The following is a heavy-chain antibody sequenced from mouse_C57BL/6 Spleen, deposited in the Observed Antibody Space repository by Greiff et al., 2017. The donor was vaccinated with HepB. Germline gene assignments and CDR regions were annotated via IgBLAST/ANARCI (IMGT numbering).Heavy chain of an antibody. CDR3: ARSTTVVYFDY. D-gene: IGHD1-1*01. CDR2: INPNNGGT. Sequence: EVKLMESGPELVKPGASVKMSCKASGYTFTDYNMHWVKQSHGKSLEWIGYINPNNGGTSYNQKFKGKATLTVNKSSSTAYMELRSLTSEDSAVYYCARSTTVVYFDYWGQGTTLTVSS. CDR1: GYTFTDYN. V-gene: IGHV1-22*01. J-gene: IGHJ2*01.